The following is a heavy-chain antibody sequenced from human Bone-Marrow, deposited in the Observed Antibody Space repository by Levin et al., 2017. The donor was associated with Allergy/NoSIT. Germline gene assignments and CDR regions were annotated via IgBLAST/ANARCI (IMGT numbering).Heavy chain of an antibody. CDR2: MNPNSGNT. CDR1: GYTFTSYD. J-gene: IGHJ4*02. D-gene: IGHD1-26*01. V-gene: IGHV1-8*01. CDR3: ARAGGSYYLPDY. Sequence: ASVKVSCKASGYTFTSYDINWVRQATGQGLEWMGWMNPNSGNTGYAQKFQGRVTMTRNTSISTAYMELSSLRSEDTAVYYCARAGGSYYLPDYWGQGTLVTVSS.